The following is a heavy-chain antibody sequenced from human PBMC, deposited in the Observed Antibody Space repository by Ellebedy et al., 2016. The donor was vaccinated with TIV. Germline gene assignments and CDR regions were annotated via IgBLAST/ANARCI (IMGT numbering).Heavy chain of an antibody. V-gene: IGHV3-7*03. CDR3: ARLGFCSSSYCFYGMDV. D-gene: IGHD2-2*01. J-gene: IGHJ6*02. Sequence: GESLKISCAASGFTFSSYWMSWVRQAPGKGLEWVANIKEDGGDKHYVEFVKGRITISRDNAKNSLYLQMNSLRAEDTAVYYCARLGFCSSSYCFYGMDVWGQGTTVTVSS. CDR1: GFTFSSYW. CDR2: IKEDGGDK.